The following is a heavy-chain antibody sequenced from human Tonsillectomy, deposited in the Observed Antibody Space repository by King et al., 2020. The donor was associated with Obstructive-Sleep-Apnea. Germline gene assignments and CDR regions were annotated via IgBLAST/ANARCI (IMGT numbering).Heavy chain of an antibody. V-gene: IGHV4-59*01. CDR2: IYYSGST. CDR1: GVSTSSYY. Sequence: QLQESGPGLVKPSETLSLTCTVSGVSTSSYYWSWIRQPPGKGLEWIGYIYYSGSTNYNPSLKSRVTISLDTSKNQFSLRLSSVTAADTAVYYCAKVGVADAFDIWGQGTMVTVSS. CDR3: AKVGVADAFDI. J-gene: IGHJ3*02.